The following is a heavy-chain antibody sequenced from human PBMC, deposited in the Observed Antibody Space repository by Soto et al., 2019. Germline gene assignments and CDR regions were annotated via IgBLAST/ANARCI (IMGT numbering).Heavy chain of an antibody. J-gene: IGHJ5*02. V-gene: IGHV4-39*07. CDR2: INHSGST. CDR3: ARGRRIYGITGTTGWFDP. CDR1: GGSIRSSSYY. D-gene: IGHD1-7*01. Sequence: SETLSLTCTVSGGSIRSSSYYWGWIRQPPGKGLEWIGEINHSGSTNYNPSPKSRVTISVDTSKNQFSLKLSSVTAADTAVYYCARGRRIYGITGTTGWFDPWGQGTLVTVSS.